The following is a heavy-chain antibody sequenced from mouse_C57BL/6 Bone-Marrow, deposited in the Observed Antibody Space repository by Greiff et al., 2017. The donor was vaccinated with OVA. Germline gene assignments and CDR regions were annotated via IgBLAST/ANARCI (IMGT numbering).Heavy chain of an antibody. V-gene: IGHV1-64*01. J-gene: IGHJ3*01. CDR2: IHPNSGST. D-gene: IGHD1-1*01. Sequence: QVQLQQSGAELVKPGASVKLSCKASGYTFTSYWMHWVKQRPGQGLEWIGMIHPNSGSTNYNEKFKSKATLTVDKSSSTAYMQLSSLTSEDSADYYCASEDSGGSSCAWFAYWGQGTLVTVSA. CDR1: GYTFTSYW. CDR3: ASEDSGGSSCAWFAY.